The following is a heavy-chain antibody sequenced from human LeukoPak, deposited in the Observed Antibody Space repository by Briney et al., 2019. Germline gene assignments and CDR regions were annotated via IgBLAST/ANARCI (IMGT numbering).Heavy chain of an antibody. J-gene: IGHJ4*02. D-gene: IGHD5-12*01. CDR2: IYTSGST. V-gene: IGHV4-4*07. Sequence: SETLSLTCTVSGGSISSYYWSWIRQPAGKGLEWIGRIYTSGSTNYNPSLKSRVTISVDTSKNQFSLKLSSVTAADTAVYYCARDRGDGYDYFWDYWGQGTLVTVSS. CDR1: GGSISSYY. CDR3: ARDRGDGYDYFWDY.